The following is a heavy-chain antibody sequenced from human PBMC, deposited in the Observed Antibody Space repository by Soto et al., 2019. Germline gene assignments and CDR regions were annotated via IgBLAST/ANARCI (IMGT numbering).Heavy chain of an antibody. CDR2: IYYSGST. Sequence: SETLSLTCTVSGGSISSYYWSWIRQPPGKGLEWIGYIYYSGSTNYNPSLKSRVTISVDTSKNQFSLKLSSVTAADTAVYYCARSSWQEHDNWFDPWGQGTLVTSPQ. CDR3: ARSSWQEHDNWFDP. D-gene: IGHD6-13*01. CDR1: GGSISSYY. J-gene: IGHJ5*02. V-gene: IGHV4-59*01.